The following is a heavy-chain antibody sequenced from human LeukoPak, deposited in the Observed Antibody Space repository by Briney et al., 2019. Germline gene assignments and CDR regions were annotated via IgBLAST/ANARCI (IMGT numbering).Heavy chain of an antibody. CDR1: GGSISSYY. Sequence: PSETLSLTCTVSGGSISSYYWSWVRQPPGKGRERRGYIYYSGSTNYNPSLKSPVTISVDTSKNQFSLKLSSVTAADTAVYYCARASLRYDSVWGSGGAFDIWGQGTMVTVSS. CDR3: ARASLRYDSVWGSGGAFDI. D-gene: IGHD3-16*01. CDR2: IYYSGST. V-gene: IGHV4-59*01. J-gene: IGHJ3*02.